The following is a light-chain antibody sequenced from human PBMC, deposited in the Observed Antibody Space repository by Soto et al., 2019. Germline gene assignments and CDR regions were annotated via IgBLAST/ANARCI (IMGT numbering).Light chain of an antibody. CDR1: SSDVGTYDY. V-gene: IGLV2-11*01. Sequence: QSALTQPRSVSGSPGQSVTISCTGTSSDVGTYDYVSWYQHQPGKAPKLLISDVNERPSGVPDRFSGSKSGNTASLTISXXQAEDEAEYYCSSYGGRYNYVFGGGTKLTVL. CDR2: DVN. J-gene: IGLJ1*01. CDR3: SSYGGRYNYV.